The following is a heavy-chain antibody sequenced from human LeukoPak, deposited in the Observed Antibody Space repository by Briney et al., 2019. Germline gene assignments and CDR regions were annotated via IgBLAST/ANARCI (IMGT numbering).Heavy chain of an antibody. CDR3: ARGSRGYSGYDFHYYYYMDV. D-gene: IGHD5-12*01. CDR1: GGTFTHYV. CDR2: IIPIFGTA. J-gene: IGHJ6*03. V-gene: IGHV1-69*13. Sequence: SVKVSCKASGGTFTHYVISWVRQAPGQGLEWMGGIIPIFGTANYAQKFQGRVTITADESTSTAYMELSSLRSEDTAVYYCARGSRGYSGYDFHYYYYMDVWGKGTTVTISS.